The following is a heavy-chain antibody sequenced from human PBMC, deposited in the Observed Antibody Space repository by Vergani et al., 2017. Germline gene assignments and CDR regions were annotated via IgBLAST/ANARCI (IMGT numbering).Heavy chain of an antibody. CDR2: IYYSGST. J-gene: IGHJ6*02. CDR1: GGSISSGGYY. Sequence: QVQLQESGPGLVKPSQTLSLTCTVSGGSISSGGYYWSWIRQHPGKGLEWIGYIYYSGSTYYNPSLKRRVTISVDTSKNQFSLKLSSVTAADTAVYYCAGGLRAGLYYYYGMDVWGQGTTVTVSS. CDR3: AGGLRAGLYYYYGMDV. V-gene: IGHV4-31*03. D-gene: IGHD3-16*01.